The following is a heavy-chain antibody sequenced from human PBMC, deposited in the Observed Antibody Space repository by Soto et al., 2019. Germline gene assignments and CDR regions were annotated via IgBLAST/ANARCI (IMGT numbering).Heavy chain of an antibody. V-gene: IGHV4-4*07. Sequence: QVQPQESGPGLVKPSETLSLTCTVSGGSISRFYWSWIRQPAGKGLEWMGVIYSDGGTNYNPSLKSRLTMSVDTSKNQFSLKLTSVTAADTAVYYCARGQTWFDPWGQGTLVTVSS. CDR1: GGSISRFY. CDR2: IYSDGGT. J-gene: IGHJ5*02. CDR3: ARGQTWFDP.